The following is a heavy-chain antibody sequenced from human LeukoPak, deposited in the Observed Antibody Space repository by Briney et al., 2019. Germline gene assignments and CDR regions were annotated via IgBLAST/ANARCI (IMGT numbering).Heavy chain of an antibody. CDR2: INHSGGT. CDR1: GGSFSGYY. CDR3: ARGKWLPTRYFDY. D-gene: IGHD6-19*01. Sequence: SEPLSLTCAVSGGSFSGYYWSWIRQPPGKGLEWIGEINHSGGTNYNPSLKSRVTISVDTSKNQFSLKLSSVTAADTAVYYCARGKWLPTRYFDYWGQGTLVTVSS. V-gene: IGHV4-34*01. J-gene: IGHJ4*02.